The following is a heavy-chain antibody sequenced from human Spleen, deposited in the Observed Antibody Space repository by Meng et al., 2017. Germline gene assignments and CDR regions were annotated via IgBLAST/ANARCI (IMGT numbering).Heavy chain of an antibody. J-gene: IGHJ6*02. Sequence: SETLSLTCAVYGGSFSGYYWSWIRQPPGKGLEWIGEINHSGSTNYNPSLKSRVTISVDTSKNQFSLKLSSVTAADTAVYCCARGPSSSWSVNYYYYYGMDVWGQGTTVTVSS. CDR3: ARGPSSSWSVNYYYYYGMDV. D-gene: IGHD6-13*01. V-gene: IGHV4-34*01. CDR2: INHSGST. CDR1: GGSFSGYY.